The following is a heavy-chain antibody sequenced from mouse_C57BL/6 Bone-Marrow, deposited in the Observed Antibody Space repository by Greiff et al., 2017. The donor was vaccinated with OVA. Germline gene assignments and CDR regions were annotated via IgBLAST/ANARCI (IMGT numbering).Heavy chain of an antibody. CDR2: INPYNGGT. CDR3: SRSLYYGMGFSY. V-gene: IGHV1-19*01. D-gene: IGHD1-1*01. Sequence: VQLQQSGPVLVKPGASVKMSCKASGYTFTDYYMNWVKQSHGKSLEWIGVINPYNGGTSYNQKFKGKATLTVDKSSSTAYMELNSLTSEDSAVYYCSRSLYYGMGFSYWGQGTLVTGSA. CDR1: GYTFTDYY. J-gene: IGHJ3*01.